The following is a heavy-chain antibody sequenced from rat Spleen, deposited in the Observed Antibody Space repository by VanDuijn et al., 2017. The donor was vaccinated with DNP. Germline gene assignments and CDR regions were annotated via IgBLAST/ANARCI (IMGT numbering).Heavy chain of an antibody. Sequence: EVQLVESGGDFVQPGRSLKLSCAASGFTFSDYYLAWVRQAPKMGLEWVASISSDGSTTYYGDSVKGRLTISRDNAKSTLYLQMESLRSEDPATYYCATHPITTDYFDYWGQGVMVTVSS. CDR1: GFTFSDYY. V-gene: IGHV5-22*01. J-gene: IGHJ2*01. CDR2: ISSDGSTT. D-gene: IGHD1-10*01. CDR3: ATHPITTDYFDY.